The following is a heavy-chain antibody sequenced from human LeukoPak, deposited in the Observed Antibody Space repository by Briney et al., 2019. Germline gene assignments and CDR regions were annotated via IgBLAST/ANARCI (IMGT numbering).Heavy chain of an antibody. J-gene: IGHJ4*02. D-gene: IGHD4-23*01. Sequence: GASVKVSCKVSGYTLTELSMHWVRQAPGKGLEWMGGFDPEDGETIYAQKFQGRVTMTEDTSTDTAYMELSSLRSEDTAVYYCARDYGGNSQPNYYFDYWGQGTLVTVSS. CDR3: ARDYGGNSQPNYYFDY. CDR2: FDPEDGET. CDR1: GYTLTELS. V-gene: IGHV1-24*01.